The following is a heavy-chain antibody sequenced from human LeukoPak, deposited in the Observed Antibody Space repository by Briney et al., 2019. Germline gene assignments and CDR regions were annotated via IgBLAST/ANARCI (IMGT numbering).Heavy chain of an antibody. CDR3: AGHHPRNTVDF. CDR2: MFSSGST. CDR1: GGSIIDFPAYY. V-gene: IGHV4-39*01. Sequence: PSETLSLTCTVSGGSIIDFPAYYWGWTRQPPGKGLEWIGSMFSSGSTHYDPSLRSRVTISIDTSKNQFSLNLISVTAADTAVYYCAGHHPRNTVDFWGQGTLVTVSS. J-gene: IGHJ4*02. D-gene: IGHD2/OR15-2a*01.